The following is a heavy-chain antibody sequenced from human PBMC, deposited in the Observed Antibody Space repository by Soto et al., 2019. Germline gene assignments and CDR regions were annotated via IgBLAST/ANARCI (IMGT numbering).Heavy chain of an antibody. CDR1: GFPFSYYA. Sequence: GESQSLSCAASGFPFSYYAMTWVRPATGKGLEWVSGISGSGGSTYYADSVKGRFTISRDNSKNTLYLQMNSLRAEDTAVYYCAKDLYYSNNPNCFDPCGQGTRVTVSS. CDR3: AKDLYYSNNPNCFDP. V-gene: IGHV3-23*01. J-gene: IGHJ5*02. D-gene: IGHD1-26*01. CDR2: ISGSGGST.